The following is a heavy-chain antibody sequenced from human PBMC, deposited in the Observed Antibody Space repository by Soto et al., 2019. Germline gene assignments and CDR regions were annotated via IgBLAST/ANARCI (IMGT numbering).Heavy chain of an antibody. CDR1: GFTFSSYT. CDR2: ISGSGRTT. Sequence: GGSLRLSCAATGFTFSSYTINWVRQAPGKGLEWVSYISGSGRTTYYADSVKGRFTISRDNAKNSVSLQLSSLRDEDAAVYYCATSPPLPAAFRFDPWGQGTLVTVSS. V-gene: IGHV3-48*02. D-gene: IGHD2-2*01. J-gene: IGHJ5*02. CDR3: ATSPPLPAAFRFDP.